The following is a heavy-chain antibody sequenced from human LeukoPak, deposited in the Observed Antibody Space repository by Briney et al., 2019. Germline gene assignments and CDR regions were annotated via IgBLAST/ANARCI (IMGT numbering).Heavy chain of an antibody. D-gene: IGHD5-18*01. Sequence: PSETLSLTCTVSGGSISSSSYYWGWIRQPPGKGLEWIGSIYYSGSTYYNPSLKSRVTISVDTSKNQFSLKLNSVTAADTAVYYCARLGYSYGHIDYWGQGTMVTVSS. CDR3: ARLGYSYGHIDY. CDR2: IYYSGST. J-gene: IGHJ4*02. CDR1: GGSISSSSYY. V-gene: IGHV4-39*01.